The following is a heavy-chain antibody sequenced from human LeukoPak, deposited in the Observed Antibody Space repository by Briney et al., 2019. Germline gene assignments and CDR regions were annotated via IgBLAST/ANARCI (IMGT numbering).Heavy chain of an antibody. J-gene: IGHJ5*02. D-gene: IGHD6-19*01. V-gene: IGHV1-46*01. CDR3: ARDGYSSGWYAWFDP. Sequence: GASVKVSCKAFGYTFTSNYMHWVRQAPGQGPEWMGVISPSGGSTTYAQKFQGRVTLTRDMSTSTDYLELSSLRSEDTAVYYCARDGYSSGWYAWFDPWGQGTLVTVSS. CDR1: GYTFTSNY. CDR2: ISPSGGST.